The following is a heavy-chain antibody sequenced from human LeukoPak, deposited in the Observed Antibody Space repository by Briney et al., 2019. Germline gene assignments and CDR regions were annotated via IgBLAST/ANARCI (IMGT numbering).Heavy chain of an antibody. Sequence: ASVKVSCKASGYTFTDYYLHWVRQAPGQGLEWMGRISPNSGGTDYAQKFQGRVTMTRDTSISTAYMEVSSLRSDDSAAYFCARSLTTATWDYWGQGTLVTVSS. CDR3: ARSLTTATWDY. J-gene: IGHJ4*02. V-gene: IGHV1-2*02. CDR2: ISPNSGGT. D-gene: IGHD4-17*01. CDR1: GYTFTDYY.